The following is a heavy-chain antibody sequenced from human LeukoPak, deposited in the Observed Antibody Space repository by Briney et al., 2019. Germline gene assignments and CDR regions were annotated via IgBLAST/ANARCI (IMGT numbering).Heavy chain of an antibody. CDR2: ISTSSSYI. V-gene: IGHV3-21*01. CDR1: GFTFGSYN. Sequence: PGGSLRLSCAASGFTFGSYNMNWVRQAPGKGLEWVSSISTSSSYIYYADSVKGRFTISRDNAKKSLYLQMNSLRAGDTAVYYCARDAKYTSARFGYWGQGTLVTVSS. D-gene: IGHD6-19*01. J-gene: IGHJ4*02. CDR3: ARDAKYTSARFGY.